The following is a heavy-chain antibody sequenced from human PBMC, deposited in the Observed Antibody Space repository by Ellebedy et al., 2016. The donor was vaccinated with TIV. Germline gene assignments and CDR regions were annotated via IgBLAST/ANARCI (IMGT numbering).Heavy chain of an antibody. CDR2: IYYIGIT. J-gene: IGHJ4*02. V-gene: IGHV4-59*01. Sequence: MPSETLSLTCNVSGGSISTFYWSWIRQPPGKGLEFIGYIYYIGITNYHPSLESRVAISIDTSENQLSLRLSSVTAADTAVYYCAAYYGGRFEHWGQGTLVTVSS. D-gene: IGHD4-23*01. CDR3: AAYYGGRFEH. CDR1: GGSISTFY.